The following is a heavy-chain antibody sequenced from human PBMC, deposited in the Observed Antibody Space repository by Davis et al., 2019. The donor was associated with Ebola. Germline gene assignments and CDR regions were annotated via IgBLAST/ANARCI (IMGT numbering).Heavy chain of an antibody. J-gene: IGHJ6*02. CDR2: IYYSGST. Sequence: MPSETLSLTCTVSGGSMSTYYWSWIRQPPGKGLEWIGYIYYSGSTNSNPSLKSRVTISVDTSKNQFSLKLSCVTAADTAVYYCARAPRGYRYGRMYYFYAMDVWGQGTTVTVSS. CDR3: ARAPRGYRYGRMYYFYAMDV. V-gene: IGHV4-59*01. D-gene: IGHD5-18*01. CDR1: GGSMSTYY.